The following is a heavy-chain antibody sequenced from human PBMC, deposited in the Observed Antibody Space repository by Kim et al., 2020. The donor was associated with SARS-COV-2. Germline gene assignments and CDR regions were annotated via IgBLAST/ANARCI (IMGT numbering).Heavy chain of an antibody. CDR3: ASSGTLSMVRGVIINTPVDY. J-gene: IGHJ4*02. V-gene: IGHV1-69*04. D-gene: IGHD3-10*01. Sequence: SVKVSCKASGGTFSSYAISWVRQAPGQGLEWMGRIIPILGIANYAQKFQGRVTITADKSTSTAYMELSSLRSEDTAVYYCASSGTLSMVRGVIINTPVDYWGQGALVTASS. CDR1: GGTFSSYA. CDR2: IIPILGIA.